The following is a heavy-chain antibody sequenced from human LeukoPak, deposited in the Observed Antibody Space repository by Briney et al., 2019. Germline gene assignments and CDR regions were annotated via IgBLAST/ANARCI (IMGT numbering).Heavy chain of an antibody. CDR2: MNPNSGNT. Sequence: ASVKVSCKASGYTFTSYDINWVRQATGQGLEWMGWMNPNSGNTGYAQKFQGRVTITRNTSISTAYMELSSLRPEDTAVYYCARVGTVTLYYFDYWGQGTLVTVSS. J-gene: IGHJ4*02. V-gene: IGHV1-8*03. D-gene: IGHD4-17*01. CDR1: GYTFTSYD. CDR3: ARVGTVTLYYFDY.